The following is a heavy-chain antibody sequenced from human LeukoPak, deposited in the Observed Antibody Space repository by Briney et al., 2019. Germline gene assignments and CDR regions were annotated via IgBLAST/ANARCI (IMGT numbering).Heavy chain of an antibody. J-gene: IGHJ4*02. D-gene: IGHD6-6*01. Sequence: GGSLRLSCATSGFTFSSYAMSWVRQAPGKGLEWVSAISGSGGSTYYADSVKGRFTISRDNSKNTLYLQMNSLRAEDTAVYYCAKSYPYYSSSSGVDYWGQGTLVTVSS. CDR3: AKSYPYYSSSSGVDY. V-gene: IGHV3-23*01. CDR1: GFTFSSYA. CDR2: ISGSGGST.